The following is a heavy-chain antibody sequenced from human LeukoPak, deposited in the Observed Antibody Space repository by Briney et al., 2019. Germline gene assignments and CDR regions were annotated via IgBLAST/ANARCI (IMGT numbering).Heavy chain of an antibody. V-gene: IGHV4-30-2*01. CDR2: IYHSGST. Sequence: SETLSLTCAVSGGSISSGGYSCNWIRQPPGKGLEWFGYIYHSGSTYYNPSLKSRVTISVDRSKNQFSLKLSSVTAADTAVYYCARGERDILTGYYSWYFQHWGQGTLVTVSS. J-gene: IGHJ1*01. CDR3: ARGERDILTGYYSWYFQH. D-gene: IGHD3-9*01. CDR1: GGSISSGGYS.